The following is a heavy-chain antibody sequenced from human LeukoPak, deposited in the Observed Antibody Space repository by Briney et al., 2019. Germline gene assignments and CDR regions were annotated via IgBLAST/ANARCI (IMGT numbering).Heavy chain of an antibody. V-gene: IGHV3-48*01. CDR3: ASQYSSSWSFDY. Sequence: GGSLRLSCAASGFTFSRFSMNWVRQAPGKGLEWVSYVSSSSGTIYYADSVKGRFTISRDNSKNTLFLQMNSLRAEDTAVYYCASQYSSSWSFDYWGQGTLVTVSS. J-gene: IGHJ4*02. CDR1: GFTFSRFS. D-gene: IGHD6-13*01. CDR2: VSSSSGTI.